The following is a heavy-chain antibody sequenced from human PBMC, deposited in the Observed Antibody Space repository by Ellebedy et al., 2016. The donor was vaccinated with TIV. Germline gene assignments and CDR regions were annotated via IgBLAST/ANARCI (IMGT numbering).Heavy chain of an antibody. Sequence: ASVKVSXXASGYTFTSYYMHWVRQAPGQGLEWMGIINPSGGSTSYAQKFQGRVTMTRDTSTSTVYMELSSLRSEDTAVYYCATPMRGTYYYYYGMDVWGQGTTVTVSS. V-gene: IGHV1-46*01. CDR1: GYTFTSYY. CDR3: ATPMRGTYYYYYGMDV. CDR2: INPSGGST. D-gene: IGHD3-16*01. J-gene: IGHJ6*02.